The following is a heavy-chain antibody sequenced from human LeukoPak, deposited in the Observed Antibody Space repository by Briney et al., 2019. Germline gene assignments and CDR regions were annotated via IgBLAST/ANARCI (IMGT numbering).Heavy chain of an antibody. V-gene: IGHV4-59*12. D-gene: IGHD6-13*01. Sequence: SETLSLTCIVSGGSISRYSWSWIRQPPGKGLEWIGYIYYSGSTNYNPSLKSRVTISVDTSKNQFSLKLSSVTAADTAVYYCARAQQQLVRGLDFDYWGQGTLVTVSS. J-gene: IGHJ4*02. CDR1: GGSISRYS. CDR3: ARAQQQLVRGLDFDY. CDR2: IYYSGST.